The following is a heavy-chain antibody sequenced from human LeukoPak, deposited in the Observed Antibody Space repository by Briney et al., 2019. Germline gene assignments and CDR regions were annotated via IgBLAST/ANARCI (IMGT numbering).Heavy chain of an antibody. Sequence: PGGSLRLSCAASGFTFSSYSMNWVRQAPGKGLEWVSSISSSSSYIYYADSVKGRFTISRDNAKNSLYLQMNSLRAKDTAVYYCARPGLAARGWFDPWGQGTLVTVSS. V-gene: IGHV3-21*01. J-gene: IGHJ5*02. CDR1: GFTFSSYS. D-gene: IGHD6-6*01. CDR3: ARPGLAARGWFDP. CDR2: ISSSSSYI.